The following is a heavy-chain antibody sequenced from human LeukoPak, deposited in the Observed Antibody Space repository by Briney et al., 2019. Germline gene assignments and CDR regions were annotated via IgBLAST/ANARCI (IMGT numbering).Heavy chain of an antibody. CDR3: AREKSTGGDRWFDP. D-gene: IGHD3-16*01. Sequence: PSETLSLTCTVSGGSISSGDYYWSWIRQPPGKGLEWIVYIYYSGSTYYNPSLKSRVTISVDTSKNQFSLKLSSVTAAATAVYYCAREKSTGGDRWFDPWGQGTLVTVSS. V-gene: IGHV4-30-4*02. CDR2: IYYSGST. J-gene: IGHJ5*02. CDR1: GGSISSGDYY.